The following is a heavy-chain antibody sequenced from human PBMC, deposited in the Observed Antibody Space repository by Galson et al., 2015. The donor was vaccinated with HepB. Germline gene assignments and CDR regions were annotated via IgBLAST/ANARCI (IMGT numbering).Heavy chain of an antibody. V-gene: IGHV1-24*01. CDR1: GYTLTELS. D-gene: IGHD4-17*01. J-gene: IGHJ4*02. CDR2: FDPEDGET. Sequence: SAKVSCKVSGYTLTELSMHWVRQAPGKGLEWMGGFDPEDGETIYAQKFQGRVTMTEDTSTDTAYMELSSLRSEDTAVYYCVMPVTYSYYFDYWGQGTLVTVSS. CDR3: VMPVTYSYYFDY.